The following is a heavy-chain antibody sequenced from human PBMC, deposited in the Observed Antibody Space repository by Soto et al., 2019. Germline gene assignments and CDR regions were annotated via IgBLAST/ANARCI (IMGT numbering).Heavy chain of an antibody. CDR2: IIPMFGLP. CDR1: GGTFSTYT. Sequence: QVQLVQSGAEVKKPGSSVKVSCKVSGGTFSTYTISWVRQAPGQGLEWMGRIIPMFGLPNHAQKFQDRVTITADKSTSTSYLEMTGLRSEDTAVYYCAFDTNTGVVYFDIWGQGTLVTVSS. D-gene: IGHD5-18*01. CDR3: AFDTNTGVVYFDI. V-gene: IGHV1-69*02. J-gene: IGHJ4*02.